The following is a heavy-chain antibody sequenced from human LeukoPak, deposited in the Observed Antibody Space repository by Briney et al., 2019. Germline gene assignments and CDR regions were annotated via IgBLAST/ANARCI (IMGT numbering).Heavy chain of an antibody. J-gene: IGHJ4*02. CDR1: GYTLTELS. V-gene: IGHV1-24*01. CDR2: FDPEDGET. CDR3: AKNALAAGVAHYYDSSGSFDY. Sequence: ASVKASCKVSGYTLTELSMHWVRQAPGKGLEWMGGFDPEDGETIYAQKFQGRVTMTEDTSTDTAYMELSSLRSEDTAVYYCAKNALAAGVAHYYDSSGSFDYWGQGTLVTVSS. D-gene: IGHD3-22*01.